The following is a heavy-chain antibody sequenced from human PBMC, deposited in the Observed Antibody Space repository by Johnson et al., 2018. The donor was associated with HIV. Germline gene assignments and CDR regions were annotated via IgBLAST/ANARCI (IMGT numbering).Heavy chain of an antibody. V-gene: IGHV3-66*02. CDR1: GFTVSSNY. CDR3: AKGGVWEIPLGFGAVDF. Sequence: VQLVESGGGLVQPGGSLRLSCAASGFTVSSNYMSWVRQAPGKGLEWVSVIYSGGNTYYADSVQGRITISRDNAKNSLYLQMNSLRDEDTAVYFCAKGGVWEIPLGFGAVDFWGQGTMGSASS. D-gene: IGHD1-26*01. CDR2: IYSGGNT. J-gene: IGHJ3*01.